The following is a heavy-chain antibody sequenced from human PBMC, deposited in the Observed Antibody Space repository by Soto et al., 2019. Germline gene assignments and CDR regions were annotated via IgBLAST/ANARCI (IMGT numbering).Heavy chain of an antibody. Sequence: QVQLVQSGAEVKKPGSSVKVSCKASGGTFSSYTISWVRQAPGQGLEWMGRIIPILGIANYAQKFQGRVTITADKSTSTAYMERSSLRSEDTAVYYCARKTTREMATTQGGYWGRGTLVTVSS. J-gene: IGHJ4*02. CDR1: GGTFSSYT. CDR2: IIPILGIA. D-gene: IGHD5-12*01. CDR3: ARKTTREMATTQGGY. V-gene: IGHV1-69*02.